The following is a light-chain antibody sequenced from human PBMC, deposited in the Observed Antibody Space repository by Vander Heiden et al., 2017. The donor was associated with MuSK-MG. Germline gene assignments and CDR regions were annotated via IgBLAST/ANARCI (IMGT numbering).Light chain of an antibody. J-gene: IGLJ2*01. CDR1: SNDIGASFF. CDR2: DVS. V-gene: IGLV2-14*03. CDR3: ASHTTANTHI. Sequence: SALTQPASVSGSPGQSITIPCTGTSNDIGASFFVSWFQQHPGKAPKLILYDVSLRPSGVSHRFSGSKSGNTASLTISGLQAEDEAIYHCASHTTANTHIFGGGTRLTVL.